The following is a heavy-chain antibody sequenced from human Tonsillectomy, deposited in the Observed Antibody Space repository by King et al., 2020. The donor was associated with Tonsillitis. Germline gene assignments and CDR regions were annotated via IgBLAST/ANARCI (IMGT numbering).Heavy chain of an antibody. D-gene: IGHD2-2*01. J-gene: IGHJ5*02. CDR3: AREVLRYCSSTNCLNWFDP. V-gene: IGHV4-4*07. CDR2: IYFSGSA. Sequence: VQLQESGPGLVKPSETLSLTCTVSGGSITNYYWSWIRQPAGKGLEWIGRIYFSGSANYNPSLKSRVTMSVDTSKNQFSLQLRSVTAADTAVYYCAREVLRYCSSTNCLNWFDPWGQGTLVTVSS. CDR1: GGSITNYY.